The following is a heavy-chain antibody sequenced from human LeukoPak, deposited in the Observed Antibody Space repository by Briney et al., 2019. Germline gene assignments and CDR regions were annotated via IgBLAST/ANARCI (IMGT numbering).Heavy chain of an antibody. CDR1: GYTFSNYG. D-gene: IGHD3-22*01. J-gene: IGHJ4*02. V-gene: IGHV3-20*04. Sequence: GGSLRLSCAASGYTFSNYGMSWVRQAPGKGLEWVSGINWNGSSTGYADSVKGRFTISRDNSKNTLYLQMNSLRAEDTAVYYCANDLSSGYYQCDYWGQGTLVTVSS. CDR3: ANDLSSGYYQCDY. CDR2: INWNGSST.